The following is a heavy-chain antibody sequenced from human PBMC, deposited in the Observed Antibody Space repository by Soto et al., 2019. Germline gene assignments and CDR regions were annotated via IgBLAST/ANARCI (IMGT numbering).Heavy chain of an antibody. V-gene: IGHV3-23*01. Sequence: EVQLLESGGGLVQPGGSLRLSCAASGFTFSTYALTWVRQAPGKGLEWVSSIGTHADTTYYVYSVKGRFSISRDNSKNTVYLQMSSLSAEDTAVYYCARPYVEVAVNDAFDIWGRGTIVTVSS. CDR2: IGTHADTT. CDR1: GFTFSTYA. J-gene: IGHJ3*02. CDR3: ARPYVEVAVNDAFDI. D-gene: IGHD3-16*01.